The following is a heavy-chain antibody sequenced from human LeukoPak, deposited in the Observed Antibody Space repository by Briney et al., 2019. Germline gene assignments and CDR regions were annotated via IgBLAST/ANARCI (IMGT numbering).Heavy chain of an antibody. CDR1: GFTFTSYS. CDR2: ISGGGGST. Sequence: PGGSLRLSCAASGFTFTSYSMNRVRQAPGKGLKWVSTISGGGGSTYYADSVKGRFTISRDNSKNTLYLQVNSLRAEDTAVYYCAKGGKWDVTPFDYWGQGTLVTVSS. D-gene: IGHD1-26*01. CDR3: AKGGKWDVTPFDY. J-gene: IGHJ4*02. V-gene: IGHV3-23*01.